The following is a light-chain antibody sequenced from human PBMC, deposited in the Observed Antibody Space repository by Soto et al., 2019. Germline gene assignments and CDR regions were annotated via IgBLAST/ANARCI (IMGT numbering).Light chain of an antibody. V-gene: IGKV3-15*01. CDR1: QSIRTN. J-gene: IGKJ3*01. CDR3: QQYFNWPLTWT. Sequence: EIVLTQSPATPSVSAGGTVTLSCRASQSIRTNVAWYQQIPGQAPRLLVYGASTRATGVPARFSGSGSGIEFTLTISSLQSEDSAFYSCQQYFNWPLTWTFGPGTKVQIK. CDR2: GAS.